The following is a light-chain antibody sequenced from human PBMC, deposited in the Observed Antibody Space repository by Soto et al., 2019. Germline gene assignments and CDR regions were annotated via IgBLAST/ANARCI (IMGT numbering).Light chain of an antibody. CDR3: MQALQTPRT. CDR1: QSLLHSSGNDY. J-gene: IGKJ1*01. Sequence: DIVMTQSPLSLPVTPGEPASISCRSSQSLLHSSGNDYLDWYLQKPGQSPQLLIYLGSNRASGVPDRFRGSGSGTDFTLKISRVEAEDVGVYYCMQALQTPRTFGQGTKVEIK. CDR2: LGS. V-gene: IGKV2-28*01.